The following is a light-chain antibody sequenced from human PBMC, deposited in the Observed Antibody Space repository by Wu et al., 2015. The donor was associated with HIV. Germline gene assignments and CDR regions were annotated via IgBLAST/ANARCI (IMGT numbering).Light chain of an antibody. J-gene: IGKJ2*03. CDR2: DAS. Sequence: EIVLTQSPDTLSLSPGERATLSCRASQSVSSYLAWYQHKPGQAPRLLIYDASDRATGISARFSGSGSGTEFTLTISSLEPEDFAVYYCQQRNTWYSFGQGTKLEIK. CDR1: QSVSSY. V-gene: IGKV3-11*01. CDR3: QQRNTWYS.